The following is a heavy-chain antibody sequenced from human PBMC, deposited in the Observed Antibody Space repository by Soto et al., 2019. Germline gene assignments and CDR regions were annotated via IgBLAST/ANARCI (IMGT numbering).Heavy chain of an antibody. CDR3: AHLVVAGITYSFGS. CDR1: GFSLSTSGVG. D-gene: IGHD2-15*01. V-gene: IGHV2-5*02. CDR2: IYWDDDK. J-gene: IGHJ4*02. Sequence: QITLKESGPALVKPTQTLTLTCTFSGFSLSTSGVGVGWLRQPPRKALEWLTFIYWDDDKRNSPFLKSRLTLTTDTSTNEVVLTMTTMDPVDTATYYCAHLVVAGITYSFGSWGQGTRVTVSS.